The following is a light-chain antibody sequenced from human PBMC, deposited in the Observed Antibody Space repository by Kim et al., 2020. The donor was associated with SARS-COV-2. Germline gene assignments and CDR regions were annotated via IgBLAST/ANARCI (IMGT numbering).Light chain of an antibody. V-gene: IGKV1-39*01. CDR3: QQSYHTPIT. CDR2: GAS. Sequence: ASVGDRVTITCRASQSISSLLNWYQQKPGKAPNLLIDGASSLQSGVPSRFSGAGSGTDFTLTISSLQPEDFATYYCQQSYHTPITFGQGTRLEIK. J-gene: IGKJ5*01. CDR1: QSISSL.